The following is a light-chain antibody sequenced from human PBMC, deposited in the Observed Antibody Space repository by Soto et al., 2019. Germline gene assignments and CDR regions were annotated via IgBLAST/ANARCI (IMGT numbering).Light chain of an antibody. J-gene: IGKJ1*01. Sequence: DFQMTQSPSSLSASVGDRVTITCRASQTISNFLNWYQQKPGKAPKLLIYAASSLQTGVPSRFSGSGSGTDFTLTISSLQPEDFATYYCQQSYSTPRTFGQGTKVDIK. CDR1: QTISNF. V-gene: IGKV1-39*01. CDR3: QQSYSTPRT. CDR2: AAS.